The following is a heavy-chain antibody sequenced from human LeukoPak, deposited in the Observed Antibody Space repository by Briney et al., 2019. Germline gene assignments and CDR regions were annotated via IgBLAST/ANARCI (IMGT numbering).Heavy chain of an antibody. CDR1: GFTFSNAW. Sequence: GGSLRLSCAASGFTFSNAWMSWARQAPGKGLEWVGRIKSKSVGGTADYAAPVKGRFTIPRDDSKNTLYLQMSSLKTEDTAVYYCTTPLNYDSGRFDPWDQGTLVTVSS. CDR3: TTPLNYDSGRFDP. J-gene: IGHJ5*02. CDR2: IKSKSVGGTA. D-gene: IGHD3-10*01. V-gene: IGHV3-15*01.